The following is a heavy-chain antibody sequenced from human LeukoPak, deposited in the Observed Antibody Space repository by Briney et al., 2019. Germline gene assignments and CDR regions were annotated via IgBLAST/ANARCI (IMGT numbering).Heavy chain of an antibody. Sequence: PSQTLSLTCTVSGGSISSSTYYWSWIRQPPGKGLEWIGYIYDSGSTNYNPSLKSRVTISADTSKNQVSLKLSSVTAADTAVYYCASGVAAAGTGLAYWGQGTLVTVSS. V-gene: IGHV4-61*05. D-gene: IGHD6-13*01. CDR3: ASGVAAAGTGLAY. CDR1: GGSISSSTYY. J-gene: IGHJ4*02. CDR2: IYDSGST.